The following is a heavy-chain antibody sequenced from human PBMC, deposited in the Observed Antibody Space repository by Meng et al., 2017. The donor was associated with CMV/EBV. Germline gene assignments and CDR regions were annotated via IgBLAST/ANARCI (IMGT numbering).Heavy chain of an antibody. D-gene: IGHD2-2*01. Sequence: ASVKVSCKASGYTFTSYDINWVRQATGQGLEWMGWMNPNSGNTGYAQKFQGRVTITRNTSISTAYMELSSLRSEDTAVYYCAREGISDQLLSENWLDPWGQGTLVTVSS. CDR1: GYTFTSYD. V-gene: IGHV1-8*03. J-gene: IGHJ5*02. CDR3: AREGISDQLLSENWLDP. CDR2: MNPNSGNT.